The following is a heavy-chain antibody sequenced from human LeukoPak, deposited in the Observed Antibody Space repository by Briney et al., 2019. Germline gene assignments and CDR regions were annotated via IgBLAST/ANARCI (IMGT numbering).Heavy chain of an antibody. D-gene: IGHD3-10*01. CDR2: INPNSGGT. V-gene: IGHV1-2*02. J-gene: IGHJ4*02. CDR1: GYTFTGYY. CDR3: ARGVELLWFGELSTFDY. Sequence: ASVKVSCKASGYTFTGYYMHWVRQAPGQGLEWMGWINPNSGGTNYAQKFQGRVTMTRDTSISTAYMELSRLRSDGTAVYYCARGVELLWFGELSTFDYWGQGTLVTVSS.